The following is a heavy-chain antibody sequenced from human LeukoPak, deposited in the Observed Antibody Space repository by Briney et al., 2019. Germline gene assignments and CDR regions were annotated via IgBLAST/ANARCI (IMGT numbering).Heavy chain of an antibody. J-gene: IGHJ4*02. V-gene: IGHV3-9*01. CDR2: ISWNSGSM. CDR3: GALYGVDY. CDR1: GFTFDDYA. Sequence: GRSLRLSCAASGFTFDDYAMHWVRQAPGKGLEWVSGISWNSGSMGYADSVKGRFTISRDNAKNSLYLQMNSLRVEDTAVYYCGALYGVDYWGQGTLVTVSS. D-gene: IGHD2-2*02.